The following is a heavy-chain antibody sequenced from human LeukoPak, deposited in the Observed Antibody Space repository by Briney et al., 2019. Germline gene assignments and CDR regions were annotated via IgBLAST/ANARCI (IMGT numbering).Heavy chain of an antibody. CDR1: GFTFSSYS. D-gene: IGHD1-26*01. Sequence: PGGSLRLSCAASGFTFSSYSMNWVRQAPGKGLEWVSYISFTSSHIYYADSVKGRFTISRDNAKNSLYLQMNSLRADDSAVYYCARAPSGTFPQEYYFHYWGQGTLVTVSS. CDR2: ISFTSSHI. CDR3: ARAPSGTFPQEYYFHY. V-gene: IGHV3-48*01. J-gene: IGHJ4*02.